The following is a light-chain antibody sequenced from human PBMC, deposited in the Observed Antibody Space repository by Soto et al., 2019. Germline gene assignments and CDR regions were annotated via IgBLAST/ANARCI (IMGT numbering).Light chain of an antibody. CDR1: SSDVGGYNY. Sequence: QSALTQPASVSGSPGQSITISCTGTSSDVGGYNYVSWYQHHPGKAPQLMIYDVSNRPSGISTRFSGSKSGNTASLTISGLQAEDEADYYCSSYTGSSTYVFGTGTKVTVL. J-gene: IGLJ1*01. CDR2: DVS. V-gene: IGLV2-14*03. CDR3: SSYTGSSTYV.